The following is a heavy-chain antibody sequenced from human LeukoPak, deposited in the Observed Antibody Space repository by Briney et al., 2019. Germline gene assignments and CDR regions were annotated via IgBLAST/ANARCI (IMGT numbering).Heavy chain of an antibody. D-gene: IGHD7-27*01. CDR1: GGSISSGGYY. CDR3: ARRPTGDPKFDY. V-gene: IGHV4-31*03. Sequence: SETLSLTCTVSGGSISSGGYYWSWIRQHPGKGLEWIGYIYYSGSTYYNPSLKSRVTISVDTSKNRFSLKLSTVTAADTAVYYCARRPTGDPKFDYWGQGTLVTVSS. J-gene: IGHJ4*02. CDR2: IYYSGST.